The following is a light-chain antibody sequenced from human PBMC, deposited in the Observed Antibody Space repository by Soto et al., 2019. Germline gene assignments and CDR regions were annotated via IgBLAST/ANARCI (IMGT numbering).Light chain of an antibody. V-gene: IGLV1-47*01. CDR3: APWEDSLSGSYV. CDR2: RNN. J-gene: IGLJ1*01. CDR1: SSNIGSNY. Sequence: QSVLTQQPSASGTPGRRVTISCSGRSSNIGSNYVYWYQQLPGTAPKLLIYRNNQRPSGVPDRFSGSKSGTSASLAISGLRSEDEADYYCAPWEDSLSGSYVFGTGTKVTVL.